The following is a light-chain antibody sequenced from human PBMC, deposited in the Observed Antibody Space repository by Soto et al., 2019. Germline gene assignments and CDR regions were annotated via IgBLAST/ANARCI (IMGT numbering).Light chain of an antibody. Sequence: EIVMTQSPGTLSVSPGERATLSCRASQSVASNLAWYQQKPGQAPRLLIYDASTRATGIPARFSGSGSGTEFTLTISSLQSDDFALYYCQQYNNWPLTFGGGTKVEIK. J-gene: IGKJ4*01. CDR3: QQYNNWPLT. CDR1: QSVASN. CDR2: DAS. V-gene: IGKV3-15*01.